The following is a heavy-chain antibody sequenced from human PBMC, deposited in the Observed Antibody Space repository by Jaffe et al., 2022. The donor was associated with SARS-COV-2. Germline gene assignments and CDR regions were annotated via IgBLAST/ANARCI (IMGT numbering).Heavy chain of an antibody. CDR3: ARDTGKRTVDY. D-gene: IGHD1-1*01. Sequence: DVQLVESGGGLVQPGGSLRLSCGASGFTFSRYYMTWVRHTPGKGLEWVANIGPDGSEKYYVDSLKGRFTISRDNAKNSLFLQMSSLRAEDTAVYYCARDTGKRTVDYWGQGTLVTVSS. V-gene: IGHV3-7*01. CDR1: GFTFSRYY. CDR2: IGPDGSEK. J-gene: IGHJ4*02.